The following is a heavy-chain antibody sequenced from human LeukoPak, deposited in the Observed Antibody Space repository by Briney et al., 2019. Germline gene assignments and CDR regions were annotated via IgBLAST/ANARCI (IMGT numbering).Heavy chain of an antibody. J-gene: IGHJ5*02. CDR1: GGSISSYY. V-gene: IGHV4-59*08. Sequence: SETLSLTCTDSGGSISSYYWSWIRQPPGKGLEWIGYIYYSGSTNYNPSLKSRVTISVDTSKNQFSLKLSSVTAADTAVYYCARHWEDDSSGYYFNWFDPWGQGTLVTVSS. CDR3: ARHWEDDSSGYYFNWFDP. CDR2: IYYSGST. D-gene: IGHD3-22*01.